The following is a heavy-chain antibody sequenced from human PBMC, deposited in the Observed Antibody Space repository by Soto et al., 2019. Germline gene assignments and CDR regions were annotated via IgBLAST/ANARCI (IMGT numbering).Heavy chain of an antibody. V-gene: IGHV5-51*01. D-gene: IGHD2-2*01. CDR3: ARVSVVPAGTDDYHYGMDV. Sequence: EVQLVQSGAEVKKPGESLKIFCQGSGYSFSQYWIAWVRQTPGKGLEWMGIIYPGDSDTRYNPSLQGQVTMSVDKSSSTAYLQWSTLKASDTAMYFCARVSVVPAGTDDYHYGMDVWGQGTTVTVSS. CDR2: IYPGDSDT. CDR1: GYSFSQYW. J-gene: IGHJ6*02.